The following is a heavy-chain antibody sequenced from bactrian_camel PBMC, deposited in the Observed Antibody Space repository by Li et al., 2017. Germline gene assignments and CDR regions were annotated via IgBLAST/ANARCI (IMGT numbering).Heavy chain of an antibody. J-gene: IGHJ4*01. CDR3: AALNSTYGGRFGWCKDF. Sequence: HVQLVESGGGSVQAGGSLRLSCTTSEITSELAVDDNDMAWFRQAPGSACEFVSGISTIGTTTYADSVKGRFTLSVDNAANTVDLQMDDLKTEDTGVYYCAALNSTYGGRFGWCKDFRSQGTQVTV. CDR1: EITSELAVDDND. D-gene: IGHD6*01. CDR2: ISTIGTTT. V-gene: IGHV3S60*01.